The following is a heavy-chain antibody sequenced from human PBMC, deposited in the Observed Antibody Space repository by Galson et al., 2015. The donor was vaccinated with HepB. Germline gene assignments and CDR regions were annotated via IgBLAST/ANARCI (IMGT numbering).Heavy chain of an antibody. D-gene: IGHD7-27*01. CDR2: FDPEDGET. CDR3: ATDDLFPWGAAY. J-gene: IGHJ4*02. CDR1: GYTLTELS. Sequence: SVKVSCKVSGYTLTELSMHWVRQAPGKGLEWMGGFDPEDGETIYVQKFQGRVTMTEDTSTDTAYMELSSLRSEDTAVYYCATDDLFPWGAAYWGQGTLVTVSS. V-gene: IGHV1-24*01.